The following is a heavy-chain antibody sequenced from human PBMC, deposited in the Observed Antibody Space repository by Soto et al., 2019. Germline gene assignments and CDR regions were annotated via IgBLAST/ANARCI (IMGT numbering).Heavy chain of an antibody. V-gene: IGHV4-34*01. CDR3: ARDYGDSDLDY. D-gene: IGHD4-17*01. CDR1: GGSISSYY. Sequence: SETLSLTCTVSGGSISSYYWSWIRQPPGKGLEWIGEINHSGSTNYNPSLKSRVTISVDTSKNQFSLKLSSVTAADTAVYYCARDYGDSDLDYWGQGTLVTVSS. J-gene: IGHJ4*02. CDR2: INHSGST.